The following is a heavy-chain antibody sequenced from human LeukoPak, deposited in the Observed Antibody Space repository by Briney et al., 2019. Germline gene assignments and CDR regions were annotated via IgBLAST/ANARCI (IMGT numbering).Heavy chain of an antibody. CDR2: ISAYNGNT. CDR3: ARYLMVRERWGYYFDY. V-gene: IGHV1-18*01. D-gene: IGHD3-10*01. Sequence: GASVKVSCKASGGVFTTYTMSWVRQAPGQGLEWMGWISAYNGNTNYAQKLQGRVTMTTDTSTSTAYMELRSLRSDDTAVYYCARYLMVRERWGYYFDYWGQGTLVTVSS. CDR1: GGVFTTYT. J-gene: IGHJ4*02.